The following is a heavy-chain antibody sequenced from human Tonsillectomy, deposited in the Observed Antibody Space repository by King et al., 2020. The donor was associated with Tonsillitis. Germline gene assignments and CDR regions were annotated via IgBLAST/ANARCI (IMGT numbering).Heavy chain of an antibody. CDR1: GFSISGDG. D-gene: IGHD6-25*01. CDR3: AKELVESCGFFDL. Sequence: VQLVQSGGGVVQPGGSLRLSCAAAGFSISGDGMHWVRQAPGKGLEWVAFIRSDGRKTFYADSAKGRFTISRDNSRNMMYLQMNSVGIEDTAVYYCAKELVESCGFFDLWGQGSLVTVSS. CDR2: IRSDGRKT. J-gene: IGHJ4*02. V-gene: IGHV3-30*02.